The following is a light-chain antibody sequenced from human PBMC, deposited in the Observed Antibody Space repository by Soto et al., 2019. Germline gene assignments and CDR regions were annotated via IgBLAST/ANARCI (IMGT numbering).Light chain of an antibody. Sequence: EIVMTQSAASLSVSPGDGATLSCRASQSVASNVAWYQQKPGQGPRLLIHGASTRAVGVPARFSGSGSGTDFTLTIHSLQSEDFAVYYCQQYHNWPPQYTFGQGTKLQIK. CDR1: QSVASN. CDR2: GAS. J-gene: IGKJ2*01. V-gene: IGKV3-15*01. CDR3: QQYHNWPPQYT.